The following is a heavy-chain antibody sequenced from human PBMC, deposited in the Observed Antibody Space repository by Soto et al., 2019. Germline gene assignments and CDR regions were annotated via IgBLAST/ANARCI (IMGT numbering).Heavy chain of an antibody. D-gene: IGHD3-22*01. J-gene: IGHJ6*01. CDR2: IIPIFGTA. CDR3: DADSLGYYDSSGYFYYYYYGMDV. V-gene: IGHV1-69*13. CDR1: GGTFSSYA. Sequence: SVKVSCKASGGTFSSYAISWVRQAPGQGLEWMGGIIPIFGTANYAQKFQGRVTITADESTSTAYMELSSLRSEDTAVYYCDADSLGYYDSSGYFYYYYYGMDVWGQGTTVTVSS.